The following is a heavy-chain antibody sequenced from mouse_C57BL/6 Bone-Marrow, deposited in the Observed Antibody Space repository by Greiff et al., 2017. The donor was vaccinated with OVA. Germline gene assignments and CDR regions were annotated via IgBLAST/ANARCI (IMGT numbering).Heavy chain of an antibody. CDR3: AREDGYDRAWFAY. Sequence: DVKLVESGPGLVKPSQSLSLTCSVTGYSITSGYYWNWIRQFPGNKLEWMGYISYDGSNNYNPSLKNRISITRDTSKNQFFLKLNSVTTEDTATYYCAREDGYDRAWFAYWGQGTLVTVSA. J-gene: IGHJ3*01. CDR2: ISYDGSN. D-gene: IGHD2-2*01. V-gene: IGHV3-6*01. CDR1: GYSITSGYY.